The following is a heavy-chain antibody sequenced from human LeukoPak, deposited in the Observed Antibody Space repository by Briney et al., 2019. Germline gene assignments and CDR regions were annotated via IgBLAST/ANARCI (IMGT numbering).Heavy chain of an antibody. V-gene: IGHV3-30*18. J-gene: IGHJ4*02. Sequence: GGSLRLSCAASGFTFSSYGMHWVRQAPGKGLEWVAVISYDGSNKYYADSVKGRFTISRDNSKNTLYLQMNSLRAEDTTVYYCAKVGRYYDSSGYHIDYWGQGTLVTVSS. CDR2: ISYDGSNK. D-gene: IGHD3-22*01. CDR3: AKVGRYYDSSGYHIDY. CDR1: GFTFSSYG.